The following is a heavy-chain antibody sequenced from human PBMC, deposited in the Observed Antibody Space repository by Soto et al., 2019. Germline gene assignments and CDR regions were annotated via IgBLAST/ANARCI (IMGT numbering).Heavy chain of an antibody. V-gene: IGHV1-3*01. CDR2: INAGNGNT. D-gene: IGHD3-3*01. J-gene: IGHJ6*02. Sequence: ASVKVSCKASGYTFTSYAMHWVRQAPGQRLEWMGWINAGNGNTKYSQKFQGRVTITRDTSASTAYMELSSLRSEDTAVYYCARDLYYDFWSGYTPFYYYYGMDVWGQGTTVTSP. CDR1: GYTFTSYA. CDR3: ARDLYYDFWSGYTPFYYYYGMDV.